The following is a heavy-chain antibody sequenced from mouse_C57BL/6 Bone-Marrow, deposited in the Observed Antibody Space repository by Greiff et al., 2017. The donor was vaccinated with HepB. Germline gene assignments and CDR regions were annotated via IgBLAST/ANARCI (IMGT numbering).Heavy chain of an antibody. D-gene: IGHD1-1*01. V-gene: IGHV1-26*01. Sequence: VQLQQSGPELVKPGASVKISCKASGYTFTDYYMNWVKQSHGKSLEWIGDINPNNGGTSYNQKFKGKATLTVDKSSSTAYMELRSLTSEDSAVYYCARGYYGSVDYWGQGTTLTVSS. J-gene: IGHJ2*01. CDR2: INPNNGGT. CDR1: GYTFTDYY. CDR3: ARGYYGSVDY.